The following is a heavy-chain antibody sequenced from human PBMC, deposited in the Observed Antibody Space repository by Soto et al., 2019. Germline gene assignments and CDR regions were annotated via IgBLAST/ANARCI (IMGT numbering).Heavy chain of an antibody. D-gene: IGHD3-3*01. Sequence: QVQLVESGGGVVQPGRSLRLSCAASGFTFSSYGMHWVRQAPGKGLEWVAVISYDGSNKYYADSVKGRFTISRDNSKNTLYLQMNSLRAEDTAVYYCAKGTSFGVVIPYYFDYWGQGTLVTVSS. CDR2: ISYDGSNK. V-gene: IGHV3-30*18. CDR3: AKGTSFGVVIPYYFDY. CDR1: GFTFSSYG. J-gene: IGHJ4*02.